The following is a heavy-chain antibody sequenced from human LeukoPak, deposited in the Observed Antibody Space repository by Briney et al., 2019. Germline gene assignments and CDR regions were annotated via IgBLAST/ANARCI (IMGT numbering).Heavy chain of an antibody. CDR2: INHSGST. V-gene: IGHV4-34*01. CDR1: GGSFSGYY. J-gene: IGHJ3*02. Sequence: SETLSLTCAVYGGSFSGYYWSWIRQPPGKGLEWIGEINHSGSTNYNPSLKSRVTISVDTSKNQFSLKLSSVTAADTAVYYCARYVGGYYYDSSGYHANDAFDIWGQGTMVTVSS. CDR3: ARYVGGYYYDSSGYHANDAFDI. D-gene: IGHD3-22*01.